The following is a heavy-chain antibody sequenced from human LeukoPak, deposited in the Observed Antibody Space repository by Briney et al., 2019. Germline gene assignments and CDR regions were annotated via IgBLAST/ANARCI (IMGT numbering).Heavy chain of an antibody. CDR1: GGTFSSYA. CDR2: IIPIFGTA. CDR3: ARSWSVAGTNWFDP. Sequence: SVKVSCKASGGTFSSYAISWVRQAPGQGLEWMGRIIPIFGTANYAQKFQGRVTITTDESTSTAYMELSSLRSEDTAVYYCARSWSVAGTNWFDPWGQGTLVAVSS. D-gene: IGHD6-19*01. V-gene: IGHV1-69*05. J-gene: IGHJ5*02.